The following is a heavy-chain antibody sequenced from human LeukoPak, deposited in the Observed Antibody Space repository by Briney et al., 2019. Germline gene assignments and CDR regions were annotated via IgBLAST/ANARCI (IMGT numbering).Heavy chain of an antibody. CDR3: ARERGYCSGGSCRNHYFDY. CDR1: GFTFSSYG. Sequence: GGSLRLSCAASGFTFSSYGMHWVRQAPGKGLEWVAVIWYDGSNKYYADSVKGRFTISRDNSKNTLCLQMNSLRAEDTAVYYCARERGYCSGGSCRNHYFDYWGQGTLVTVSS. D-gene: IGHD2-15*01. J-gene: IGHJ4*02. CDR2: IWYDGSNK. V-gene: IGHV3-33*01.